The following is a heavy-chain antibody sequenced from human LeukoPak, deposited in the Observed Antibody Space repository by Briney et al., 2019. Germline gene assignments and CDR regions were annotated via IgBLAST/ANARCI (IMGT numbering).Heavy chain of an antibody. CDR2: ISAYNGNT. J-gene: IGHJ4*02. CDR1: GYTFTSYG. Sequence: ASVTVSCKASGYTFTSYGISWVRQAPGQGLEWMGWISAYNGNTNYAQKLQGRVTMTTDTSTSTAYMELRSLRSDDTAVYYCARDDASPGYYYGSGSYYLADYWGQGTLVTVSS. V-gene: IGHV1-18*01. D-gene: IGHD3-10*01. CDR3: ARDDASPGYYYGSGSYYLADY.